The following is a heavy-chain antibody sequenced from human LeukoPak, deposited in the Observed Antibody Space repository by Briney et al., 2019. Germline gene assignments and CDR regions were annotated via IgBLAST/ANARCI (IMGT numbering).Heavy chain of an antibody. CDR1: GYIFTDYY. CDR3: ARAEERITIFGVVITLGMDV. V-gene: IGHV1-2*06. Sequence: GASVKVSCKASGYIFTDYYMHWVRQAPGQGLEWMGRINPNSGGTNYAQKFQGRVTMTRDTSISTAYMELSRLRSDDTAVYYCARAEERITIFGVVITLGMDVWGQGTTVTVSS. CDR2: INPNSGGT. J-gene: IGHJ6*02. D-gene: IGHD3-3*01.